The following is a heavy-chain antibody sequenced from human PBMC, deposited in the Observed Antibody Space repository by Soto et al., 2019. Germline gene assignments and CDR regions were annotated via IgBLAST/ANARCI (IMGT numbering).Heavy chain of an antibody. V-gene: IGHV4-30-4*01. D-gene: IGHD2-15*01. CDR3: SRLGYCSGGSCHNY. Sequence: QVQLQESGPGLVKPSQTLSLTCSDSGGSISNDDYYWSWIRQSPGKGLEWIGHIHHSGSAHYNPSLTGRMIISLDTSKSQFSLNLTSVTAADTAIYYCSRLGYCSGGSCHNYWGQGTLVTVSS. CDR2: IHHSGSA. J-gene: IGHJ4*02. CDR1: GGSISNDDYY.